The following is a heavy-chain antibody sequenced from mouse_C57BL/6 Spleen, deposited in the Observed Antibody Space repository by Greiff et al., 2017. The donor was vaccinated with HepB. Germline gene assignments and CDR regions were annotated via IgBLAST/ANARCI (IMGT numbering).Heavy chain of an antibody. D-gene: IGHD2-2*01. V-gene: IGHV5-12*01. J-gene: IGHJ3*01. Sequence: EVQGGGAGGGLVQPGGALKISCSASGFTFSDYFMYWGRPTPEKRLEWVAYISNGGGSTYYPDTVKGRFTISRDNAKNTLYLQMSRLKSEDTAMYYCARHGYDDWFAYWGQGTLVTVSA. CDR1: GFTFSDYF. CDR2: ISNGGGST. CDR3: ARHGYDDWFAY.